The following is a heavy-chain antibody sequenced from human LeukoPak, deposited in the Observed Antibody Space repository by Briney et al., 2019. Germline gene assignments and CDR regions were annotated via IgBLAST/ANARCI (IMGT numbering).Heavy chain of an antibody. Sequence: GGSLRLSCAASGFTFSSYGMHWVRQAPGKGLEWVAFTRYDGSNKYYADSVKGRFTISRDNSKNTLYLQMNSLRAEDTAVYYCAKDLMIVPRAWFDPWRQGTLVTVSS. CDR1: GFTFSSYG. CDR2: TRYDGSNK. CDR3: AKDLMIVPRAWFDP. J-gene: IGHJ5*02. D-gene: IGHD3-22*01. V-gene: IGHV3-30*02.